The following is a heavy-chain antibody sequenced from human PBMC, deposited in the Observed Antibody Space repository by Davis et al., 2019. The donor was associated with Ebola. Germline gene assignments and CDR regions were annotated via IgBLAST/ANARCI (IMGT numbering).Heavy chain of an antibody. J-gene: IGHJ4*02. CDR2: INTNTGNP. CDR3: ARSMVRGVITNY. CDR1: GYTFTGYA. Sequence: ASVKVSCKAPGYTFTGYAMNWVRQAPGQGLEWMGWINTNTGNPTYAQGFTVRLVFSPDTSVSTAYLQISRLKAEDTAVYYCARSMVRGVITNYWGQGTLVTVSS. V-gene: IGHV7-4-1*02. D-gene: IGHD3-10*01.